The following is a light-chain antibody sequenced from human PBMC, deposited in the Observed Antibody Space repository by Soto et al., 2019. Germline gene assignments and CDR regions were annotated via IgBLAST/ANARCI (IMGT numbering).Light chain of an antibody. CDR1: SSNIGAGYD. V-gene: IGLV1-40*01. CDR2: GNI. J-gene: IGLJ1*01. CDR3: AAWDDSLNGRV. Sequence: QSVLTQPPSVSGAPGQRVTISCTGSSSNIGAGYDVHWYQQRPGTAPKLLIFGNINRPSGVPDRFSGSKSGTSASLANTGLQAEDEGDYYCAAWDDSLNGRVFGTGTKVTVL.